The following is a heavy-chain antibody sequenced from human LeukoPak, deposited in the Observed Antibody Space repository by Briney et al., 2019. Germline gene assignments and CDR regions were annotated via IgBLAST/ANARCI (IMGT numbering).Heavy chain of an antibody. CDR2: IKQDGSEK. CDR1: GFTFSNAW. V-gene: IGHV3-7*01. CDR3: ARVGGRYSPLGY. D-gene: IGHD3-16*02. J-gene: IGHJ4*02. Sequence: GGSLRLSCAASGFTFSNAWMTWVRQAPGKGLEWVANIKQDGSEKYYVDSVKGRFTISRDNDKNSLFLQMTSLRAEDTAVYYCARVGGRYSPLGYWGQGTLVTVSS.